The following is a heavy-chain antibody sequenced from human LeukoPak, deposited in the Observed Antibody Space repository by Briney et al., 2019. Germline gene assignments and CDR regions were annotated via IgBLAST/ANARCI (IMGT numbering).Heavy chain of an antibody. D-gene: IGHD3-22*01. V-gene: IGHV3-30-3*01. CDR2: ISYDGSNK. J-gene: IGHJ4*02. CDR1: GFTFSSYA. Sequence: PGGSLRLSCAASGFTFSSYAMHWVRQAPGKGLEWVAVISYDGSNKYHADSVKGRFTISRDNSKNTLYLQMNSLRAEDTAVYYCARDEDSSGYLHYFDYWGQGTLVTVSS. CDR3: ARDEDSSGYLHYFDY.